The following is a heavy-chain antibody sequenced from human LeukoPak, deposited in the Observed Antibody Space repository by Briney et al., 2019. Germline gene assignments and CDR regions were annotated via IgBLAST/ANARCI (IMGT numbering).Heavy chain of an antibody. CDR1: GFTFSSYG. Sequence: PGRSLRLSCAASGFTFSSYGMHWVRQAPGKGLEWVAVISYAGSNKYYADSVKGRFTISRDNSKNTLYLQMNSLRAEDTAVYYCAKDLARYCSSTSCYPGDYWGQGTLVTVSS. CDR2: ISYAGSNK. J-gene: IGHJ4*02. CDR3: AKDLARYCSSTSCYPGDY. V-gene: IGHV3-30*18. D-gene: IGHD2-2*01.